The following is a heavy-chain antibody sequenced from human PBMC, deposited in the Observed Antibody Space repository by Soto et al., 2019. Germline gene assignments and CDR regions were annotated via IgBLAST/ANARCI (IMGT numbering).Heavy chain of an antibody. CDR3: ARDGDYGDAVDI. CDR2: IYYSGST. CDR1: GGSISIGDYY. Sequence: QVQLQESGPGLVKPSQTLSLTCTVSGGSISIGDYYWSWIRQPPGKGLEWIGYIYYSGSTYYNPSLNSRFTISVDTSKNQFSLNLSSVTAADTAVYYCARDGDYGDAVDIWGQGPMVTVSS. V-gene: IGHV4-30-4*01. J-gene: IGHJ3*02. D-gene: IGHD4-17*01.